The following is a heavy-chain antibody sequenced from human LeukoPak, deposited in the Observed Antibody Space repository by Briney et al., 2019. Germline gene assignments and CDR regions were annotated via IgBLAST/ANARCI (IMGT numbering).Heavy chain of an antibody. Sequence: GGSLRLSCVASGFPFSSSSMNWVRQTPGKGPEWVSYISTSGNTIYYADSVKGRFTISRANANNSLYLQMNSLTAEDTAIYYCAGSSGSFSLNWFDPWGQGTLVIVSS. CDR1: GFPFSSSS. V-gene: IGHV3-48*04. CDR3: AGSSGSFSLNWFDP. J-gene: IGHJ5*02. D-gene: IGHD1-26*01. CDR2: ISTSGNTI.